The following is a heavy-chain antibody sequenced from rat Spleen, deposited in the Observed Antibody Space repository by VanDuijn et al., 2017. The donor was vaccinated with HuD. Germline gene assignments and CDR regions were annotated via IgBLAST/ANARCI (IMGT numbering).Heavy chain of an antibody. CDR1: GFTFSDYN. J-gene: IGHJ2*01. CDR3: TRNWDY. Sequence: EVQLVESGGDLVQPGRSLKLSCAASGFTFSDYNMAWVRQAPKKGLEWVATISYDGSTYYPDSVKGRFSISRDNAQNTLYLQMNSLRSEDTATYYCTRNWDYWGQGVMVTVSS. CDR2: ISYDGST. V-gene: IGHV5-7*01. D-gene: IGHD5-1*01.